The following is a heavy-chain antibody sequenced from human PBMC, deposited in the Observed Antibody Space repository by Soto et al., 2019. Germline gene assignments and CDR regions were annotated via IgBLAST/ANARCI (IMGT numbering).Heavy chain of an antibody. CDR1: GTNYW. CDR3: ARGYYSFWSGPLDY. V-gene: IGHV5-51*01. J-gene: IGHJ4*02. Sequence: ESLKISCRTSGTNYWIAWVRQRPGKGLEWLGIIYPGDSDTRYSPSFQGQVTISADKSINTTYLRWSTLKASDSGIYFCARGYYSFWSGPLDYWGQGTLVTGSS. CDR2: IYPGDSDT. D-gene: IGHD3-3*01.